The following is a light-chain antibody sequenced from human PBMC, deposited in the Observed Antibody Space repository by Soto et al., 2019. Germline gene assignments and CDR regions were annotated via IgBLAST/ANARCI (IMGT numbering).Light chain of an antibody. J-gene: IGKJ5*01. CDR1: HSVSDY. Sequence: EIEVTPSPATLSLSPVALSMLSFRASHSVSDYLAWYQQQPGQAPRLLIYGASSRATGIPDRFSGSGSGTDFTLTISRLEPEDFAVYYCQQYGSSPPFGQGTRLEIK. CDR2: GAS. CDR3: QQYGSSPP. V-gene: IGKV3-20*01.